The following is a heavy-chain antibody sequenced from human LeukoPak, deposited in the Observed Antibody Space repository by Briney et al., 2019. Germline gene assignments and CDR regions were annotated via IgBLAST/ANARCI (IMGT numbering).Heavy chain of an antibody. V-gene: IGHV3-48*03. CDR1: GFTFRNHE. Sequence: GGSLRLSCAVSGFTFRNHEMNWVRQAPEKGLEWVSHISSSGSTIYYADSVKGRFTISRDNAKNSLYLQMNSLRAEDTAVYYCARSFDFWGQGNLVTVSS. CDR2: ISSSGSTI. CDR3: ARSFDF. J-gene: IGHJ4*02.